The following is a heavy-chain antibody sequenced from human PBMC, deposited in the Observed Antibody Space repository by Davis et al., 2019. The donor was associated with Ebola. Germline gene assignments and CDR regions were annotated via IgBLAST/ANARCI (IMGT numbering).Heavy chain of an antibody. V-gene: IGHV3-30-3*01. CDR2: ISDDGSNK. J-gene: IGHJ4*02. Sequence: SLTTSCAASGFTFSSYAMHWVRHAPGTGLEWVAVISDDGSNKYYVDSVKGRFTISRDDSKNTLYLQTNSLRAEETAVCYCARDRYYYDSSGYDYVWGQGTLVTVSS. D-gene: IGHD3-22*01. CDR1: GFTFSSYA. CDR3: ARDRYYYDSSGYDYV.